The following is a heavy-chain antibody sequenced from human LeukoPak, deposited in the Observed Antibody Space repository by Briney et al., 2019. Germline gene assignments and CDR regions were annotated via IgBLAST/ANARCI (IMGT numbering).Heavy chain of an antibody. Sequence: PGGSLRLSCSASGFTFSSYAMRWVRQPPGKGLEWVSAISGSDGSTYYADSVKDRFTISRDNSKNTLYLQMNIMRADDRAVYYCEKDSGSYRLDYWGQGTLVTVSS. D-gene: IGHD1-26*01. CDR1: GFTFSSYA. J-gene: IGHJ4*02. CDR3: EKDSGSYRLDY. V-gene: IGHV3-23*01. CDR2: ISGSDGST.